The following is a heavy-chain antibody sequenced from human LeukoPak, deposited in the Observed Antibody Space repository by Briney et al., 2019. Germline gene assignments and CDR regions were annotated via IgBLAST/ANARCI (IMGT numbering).Heavy chain of an antibody. D-gene: IGHD3-10*01. Sequence: PGGSLRLSCAASGFTFSSYAMSWVRQAPGKGLEWVSYISSSGSTIYYADSVKGRFTISRDNAKNSLYLQMNSLRAEDTAVYYCARDAMVRGVIIHFDYWGQGTLVTVSS. J-gene: IGHJ4*02. CDR1: GFTFSSYA. V-gene: IGHV3-48*03. CDR2: ISSSGSTI. CDR3: ARDAMVRGVIIHFDY.